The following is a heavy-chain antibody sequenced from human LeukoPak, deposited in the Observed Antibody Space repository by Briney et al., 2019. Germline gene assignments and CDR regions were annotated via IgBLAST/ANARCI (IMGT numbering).Heavy chain of an antibody. D-gene: IGHD3-22*01. J-gene: IGHJ4*02. CDR3: ARANPYYDSSSFSDS. CDR1: GYTFTNYG. CDR2: ISAHNGNT. V-gene: IGHV1-18*01. Sequence: ASVKVSCKASGYTFTNYGISWVRQAPGQGLEWMGWISAHNGNTKNAQRFQGRVTLTTDTSTSTAYMELRSLRSDDTAVYYCARANPYYDSSSFSDSWGQGTLVTVSS.